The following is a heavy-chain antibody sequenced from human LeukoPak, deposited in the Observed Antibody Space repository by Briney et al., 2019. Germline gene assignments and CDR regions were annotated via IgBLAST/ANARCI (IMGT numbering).Heavy chain of an antibody. J-gene: IGHJ6*03. D-gene: IGHD5-18*01. CDR1: GYTFTSYG. CDR3: ARRGYSYGFPHYYYYYMDV. Sequence: ASVKVSCKASGYTFTSYGISWVRQAPGQGLEWMGWISAYNGNTNYAQKLQGRVTMTTDTSTSTAYMELSRLRSDDTAVYYCARRGYSYGFPHYYYYYMDVWGKGTTVTISS. V-gene: IGHV1-18*01. CDR2: ISAYNGNT.